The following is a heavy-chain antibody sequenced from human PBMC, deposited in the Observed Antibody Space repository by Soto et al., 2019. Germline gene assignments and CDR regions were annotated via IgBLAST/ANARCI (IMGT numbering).Heavy chain of an antibody. CDR1: GYTFTSYG. V-gene: IGHV1-18*01. CDR2: ISAYNGNT. Sequence: QVPLVQSGAEVKKPGASVKVSCKASGYTFTSYGISWVRQAPGQGLEWMGWISAYNGNTNYAQKLQGRVTMTTDTSTSTAYMELRSLRSDDTAVYYCARDRVVPAAIAPDFWFDPWGQGTLVTVSS. D-gene: IGHD2-2*02. CDR3: ARDRVVPAAIAPDFWFDP. J-gene: IGHJ5*02.